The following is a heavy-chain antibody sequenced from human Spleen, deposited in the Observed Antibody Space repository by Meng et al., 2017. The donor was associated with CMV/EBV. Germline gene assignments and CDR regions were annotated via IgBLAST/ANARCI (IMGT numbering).Heavy chain of an antibody. V-gene: IGHV1-8*03. CDR2: INPNSSNT. CDR3: ARRLTKRRGGQYYFDY. J-gene: IGHJ4*02. Sequence: NTFTSYESTWLRQATGQRLEWMGWINPNSSNTGYAQKFQGRVTIARNTSISTAYMELSSLRSEDTAVYYCARRLTKRRGGQYYFDYWGQGTLVTVSS. CDR1: NTFTSYE. D-gene: IGHD1-1*01.